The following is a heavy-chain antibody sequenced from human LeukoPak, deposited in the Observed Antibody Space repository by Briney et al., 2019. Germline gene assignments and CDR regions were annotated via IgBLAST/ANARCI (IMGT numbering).Heavy chain of an antibody. V-gene: IGHV4-4*07. CDR3: ARHGRRGSTHDYGDFFDY. CDR1: GGSLSSYY. CDR2: IYTNGRT. Sequence: PSETLSLTCTVSGGSLSSYYWSWLRQPPGKGLEWIGRIYTNGRTNYNPSLKSRVSMSVDTSKNQFSLKLSPVTAADTAVYYCARHGRRGSTHDYGDFFDYWGQGTLVTASS. J-gene: IGHJ4*02. D-gene: IGHD4-17*01.